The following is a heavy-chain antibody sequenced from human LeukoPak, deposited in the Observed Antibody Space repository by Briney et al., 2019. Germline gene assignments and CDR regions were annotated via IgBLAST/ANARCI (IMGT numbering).Heavy chain of an antibody. CDR1: GFTFSSYS. CDR3: AKEPLYCGGDCYEPLDY. V-gene: IGHV3-23*01. Sequence: GGSLRLSCAASGFTFSSYSMNWVRQAPGKGLEWVSRISGSGGSTYYADSVKGRFTISRDNSKNTLYLQMNSLRAEDTAVYYCAKEPLYCGGDCYEPLDYWGQGTLVPVSS. J-gene: IGHJ4*02. D-gene: IGHD2-21*02. CDR2: ISGSGGST.